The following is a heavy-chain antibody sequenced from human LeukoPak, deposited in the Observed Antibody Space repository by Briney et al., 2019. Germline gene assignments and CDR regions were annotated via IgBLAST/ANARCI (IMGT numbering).Heavy chain of an antibody. J-gene: IGHJ5*02. CDR2: IFYTGDT. Sequence: PSETLSLTCTVSGGFISGYYWNWIRQSPGKGLEWIGYIFYTGDTDYNPSLRSRVTMSVDRSNNRFSLQLASVTTADSAFYYCARAYRLTSPRGFDPWGPGILVTVSS. CDR1: GGFISGYY. D-gene: IGHD3-16*02. V-gene: IGHV4-59*01. CDR3: ARAYRLTSPRGFDP.